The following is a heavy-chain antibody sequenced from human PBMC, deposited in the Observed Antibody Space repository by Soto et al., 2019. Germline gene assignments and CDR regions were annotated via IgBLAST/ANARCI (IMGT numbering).Heavy chain of an antibody. CDR2: ISYDGSNK. J-gene: IGHJ4*02. D-gene: IGHD4-17*01. V-gene: IGHV3-30-3*01. Sequence: QVQLVESGGGVVQPGRSLRLSCAASGFTFSSYAMHWVRQAPGKGLEWVAVISYDGSNKYYADSVKGRFTISRDNSKNTLYLQMNSLRAEDTAVYYCARDRQRFAVTTSGDFDYWGQGTLDTVSS. CDR3: ARDRQRFAVTTSGDFDY. CDR1: GFTFSSYA.